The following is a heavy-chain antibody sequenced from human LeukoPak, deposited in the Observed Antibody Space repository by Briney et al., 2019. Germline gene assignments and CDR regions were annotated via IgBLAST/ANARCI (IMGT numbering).Heavy chain of an antibody. V-gene: IGHV3-30*18. Sequence: GRSLRLSCAASGFTFSSYGMHWVRQAPGKGLEWVAVISYDGSNKYYADSVKGRFTISRDNSKNTLYLQMNSPRAEDTAVYYCAKAPLYCSGGSCLSAADYWGQGTLVTVSS. D-gene: IGHD2-15*01. CDR2: ISYDGSNK. CDR3: AKAPLYCSGGSCLSAADY. CDR1: GFTFSSYG. J-gene: IGHJ4*02.